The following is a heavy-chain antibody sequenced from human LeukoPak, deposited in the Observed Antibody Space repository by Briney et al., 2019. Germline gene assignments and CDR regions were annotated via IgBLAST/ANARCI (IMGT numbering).Heavy chain of an antibody. J-gene: IGHJ6*03. CDR1: GFTFSSYA. CDR2: ISGSGGST. V-gene: IGHV3-23*01. CDR3: AKRGYIAAAGTSHYYYYYYMDV. Sequence: GSLRLSCAASGFTFSSYAMSWVRQAPGKGLEWVSAISGSGGSTYYADSVKGRFTISRDNSKNTLYLQMNSLRAEDTAVYYCAKRGYIAAAGTSHYYYYYYMDVWGKGTTVTVSS. D-gene: IGHD6-13*01.